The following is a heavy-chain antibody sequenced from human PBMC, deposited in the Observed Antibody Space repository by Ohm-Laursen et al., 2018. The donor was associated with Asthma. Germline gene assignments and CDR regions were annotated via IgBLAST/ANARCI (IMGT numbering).Heavy chain of an antibody. V-gene: IGHV3-23*01. J-gene: IGHJ4*02. CDR1: GFTFSSYA. CDR2: ISGSGGGT. CDR3: AKDDFAAGTGFDY. Sequence: GSLRLSCSASGFTFSSYAITWVRQAPGKGLEWVSAISGSGGGTYYADSVKGRFTISRDNPKNTLYLQMNSLRAEDTAVYYCAKDDFAAGTGFDYWGQGTLVTVSS. D-gene: IGHD6-13*01.